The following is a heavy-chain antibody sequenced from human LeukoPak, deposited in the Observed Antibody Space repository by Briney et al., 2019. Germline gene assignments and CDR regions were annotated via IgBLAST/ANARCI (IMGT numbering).Heavy chain of an antibody. D-gene: IGHD4-23*01. CDR1: GFTLSRYW. V-gene: IGHV3-74*01. Sequence: GGSLRLSCAASGFTLSRYWIHWVRQAPGKGLVWVSRINSEGSGTAYADSVKGRFTISRDSAKNMLHLQMNSLRAEDTAVYYCARDYGGDHYFDSWGQGTLVTVSS. CDR3: ARDYGGDHYFDS. J-gene: IGHJ4*02. CDR2: INSEGSGT.